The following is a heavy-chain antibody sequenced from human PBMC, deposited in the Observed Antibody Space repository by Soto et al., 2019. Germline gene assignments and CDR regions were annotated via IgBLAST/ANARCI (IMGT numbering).Heavy chain of an antibody. V-gene: IGHV1-8*01. Sequence: QVQLVQSGAEVKKPGASVKVSCKASGYTFTSYDINWVRQATGQGLEWMGWMNPNSGNTGYAQKFQGRVTMTRNTSISTAYMELSSLRSEDTAVYYCARGPGLRFGYYYYGMDVWGQGTTVTVSS. CDR1: GYTFTSYD. D-gene: IGHD5-12*01. CDR3: ARGPGLRFGYYYYGMDV. CDR2: MNPNSGNT. J-gene: IGHJ6*02.